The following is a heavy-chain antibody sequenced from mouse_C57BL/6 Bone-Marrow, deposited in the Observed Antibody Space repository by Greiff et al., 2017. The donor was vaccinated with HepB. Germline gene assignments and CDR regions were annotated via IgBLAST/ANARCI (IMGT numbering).Heavy chain of an antibody. J-gene: IGHJ4*01. V-gene: IGHV3-8*01. CDR2: ISYSGST. D-gene: IGHD1-1*01. CDR1: GYSITSDY. CDR3: ARTDGSSYCAMDY. Sequence: EVKLMESGPGLAKPSQTLSLTCSVTGYSITSDYWNWIRKFPGNKLEYMGYISYSGSTYYNPSLKSRISITRDTSKNQYYLQLNSVTTEDTATYYCARTDGSSYCAMDYWGQGTSVTVSS.